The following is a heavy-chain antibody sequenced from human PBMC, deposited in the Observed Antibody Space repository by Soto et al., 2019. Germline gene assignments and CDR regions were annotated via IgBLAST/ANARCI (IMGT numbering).Heavy chain of an antibody. Sequence: QVQLVQSGAEVKKPGSSVKVSCKASGGTFSSYAISWVRQAPGQGLEWMGGIIPIFGTANYAQKFQGRVMIAADESTRTAYMELSSLRSEVTAVYYCASAPSRQQNWFDPWGQGSLVTVSS. CDR3: ASAPSRQQNWFDP. CDR2: IIPIFGTA. J-gene: IGHJ5*02. V-gene: IGHV1-69*01. D-gene: IGHD6-13*01. CDR1: GGTFSSYA.